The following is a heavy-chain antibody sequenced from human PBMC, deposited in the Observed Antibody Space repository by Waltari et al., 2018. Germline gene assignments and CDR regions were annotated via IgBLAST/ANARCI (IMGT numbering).Heavy chain of an antibody. J-gene: IGHJ3*02. Sequence: QVQLVQSGAEVKKPGSSVKVSCTASGGTFRRYTISRVRQALRPGLEWMGRIIPILGIANYAKKFQGRVTITADKSTSTAYMELSSLRSEDTAVYYCANIGYCSSTSCYTGIGAFDIWGQGTMVTVSS. V-gene: IGHV1-69*02. CDR2: IIPILGIA. CDR1: GGTFRRYT. CDR3: ANIGYCSSTSCYTGIGAFDI. D-gene: IGHD2-2*02.